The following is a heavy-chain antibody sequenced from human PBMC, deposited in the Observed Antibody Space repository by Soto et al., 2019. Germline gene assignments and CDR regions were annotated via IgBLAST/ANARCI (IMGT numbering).Heavy chain of an antibody. CDR2: IIPSLAIA. Sequence: GASVKVSCKASGDTFSTYTITWMRQAPGQGLEWMGGIIPSLAIANYAQKFQGRVTITADKSTSTAYMELSSLRSEDTAVYYCARDPSGYDLPAYWGQGTLVTVSS. CDR3: ARDPSGYDLPAY. V-gene: IGHV1-69*10. J-gene: IGHJ4*02. D-gene: IGHD5-12*01. CDR1: GDTFSTYT.